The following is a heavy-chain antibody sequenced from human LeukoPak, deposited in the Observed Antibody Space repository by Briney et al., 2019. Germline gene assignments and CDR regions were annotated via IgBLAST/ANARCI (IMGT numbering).Heavy chain of an antibody. Sequence: ASVKVSCKASGYTFTSYGISWVRQAPGQGLEWMGWISACNGNTNYAQKLQGRVTMTTDTSTSTAYMELRSLRSDDTAVYYCARFYDSSGYYYFDYWGQGTLVTVSS. J-gene: IGHJ4*02. V-gene: IGHV1-18*01. CDR3: ARFYDSSGYYYFDY. CDR2: ISACNGNT. D-gene: IGHD3-22*01. CDR1: GYTFTSYG.